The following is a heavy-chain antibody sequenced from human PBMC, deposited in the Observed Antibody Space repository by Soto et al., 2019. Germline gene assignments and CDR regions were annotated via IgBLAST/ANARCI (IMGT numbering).Heavy chain of an antibody. CDR1: GGSISSFY. Sequence: SETLSLTCSVSGGSISSFYWSWIRQPAGKGLEWIGRVHATGSTNYNPSLKSRVIMSLDTSENQISMNLTSVTAADTAVYYCARAVTYNWNYFGYWGQGALVTVSS. CDR2: VHATGST. D-gene: IGHD1-20*01. J-gene: IGHJ4*02. V-gene: IGHV4-4*07. CDR3: ARAVTYNWNYFGY.